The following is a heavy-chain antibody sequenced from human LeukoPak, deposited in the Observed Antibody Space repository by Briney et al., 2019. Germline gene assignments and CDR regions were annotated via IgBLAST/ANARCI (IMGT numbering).Heavy chain of an antibody. Sequence: GGSLRLSCAASGFTFSTYAMHWVRQGPGKGLEWVAVISYDGSNKYYAASVKGRFTISRDNSKNTLYLQLSCLSAEDTAVYYCARTTTPHYYGSGSYALGYWGQGTLVTVPS. CDR1: GFTFSTYA. V-gene: IGHV3-30-3*01. CDR2: ISYDGSNK. CDR3: ARTTTPHYYGSGSYALGY. J-gene: IGHJ4*02. D-gene: IGHD3-10*01.